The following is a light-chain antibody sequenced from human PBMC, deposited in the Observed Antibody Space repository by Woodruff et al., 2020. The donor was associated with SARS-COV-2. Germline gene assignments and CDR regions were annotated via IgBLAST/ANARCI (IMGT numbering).Light chain of an antibody. CDR2: DAS. Sequence: TQSPSSLSASVGDRVTITCRASQSISSYLNWYQQKPGKAPKLLIYDASNLETGVPSRFSGSGSGTDFTFTISSLQPEDIATYYCQQYDNPLITF. J-gene: IGKJ5*01. CDR1: QSISSY. CDR3: QQYDNPLIT. V-gene: IGKV1-33*01.